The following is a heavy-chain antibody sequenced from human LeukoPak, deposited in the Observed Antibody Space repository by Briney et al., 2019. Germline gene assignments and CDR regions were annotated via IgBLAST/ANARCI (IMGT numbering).Heavy chain of an antibody. CDR2: INPNSGGT. CDR3: ARDEDWGPDY. Sequence: ASVKVSCKASGYTFTGYYMHWVRQAPGQGLEWMGWINPNSGGTNYAQKFLGRLTVTRDTSMSTVYMELNSLTSADTAVYFCARDEDWGPDYWGQGTLITVSS. V-gene: IGHV1-2*02. J-gene: IGHJ4*02. D-gene: IGHD7-27*01. CDR1: GYTFTGYY.